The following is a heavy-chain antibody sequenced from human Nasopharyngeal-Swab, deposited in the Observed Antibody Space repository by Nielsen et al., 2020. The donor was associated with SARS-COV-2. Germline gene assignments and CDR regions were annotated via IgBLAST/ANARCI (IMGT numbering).Heavy chain of an antibody. V-gene: IGHV3-23*01. J-gene: IGHJ4*02. CDR1: GFTFSSYA. Sequence: GGSLRLSCATSGFTFSSYAMSWVRRAPGKGLEWVSGISFGGVTTYYADSVKGRFTISRDNSKNTLYLQMNRLRAEDTAVYYCAKVGGGVDYWGQGTLVTVSS. CDR2: ISFGGVTT. CDR3: AKVGGGVDY. D-gene: IGHD3-16*01.